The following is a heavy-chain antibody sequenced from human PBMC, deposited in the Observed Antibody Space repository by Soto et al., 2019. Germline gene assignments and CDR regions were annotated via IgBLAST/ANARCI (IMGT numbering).Heavy chain of an antibody. CDR2: IKPDESEK. CDR3: VRGGSNYAS. Sequence: EVQLVESGGGLVQPGGSLRLSCTASGFTFSDSWMTWVRQAPGKGLEWVARIKPDESEKKYADSVKGRFSISRDNAKNSMYLQMDSLRGEDTAVYYCVRGGSNYASWGQGTLCHRLL. CDR1: GFTFSDSW. V-gene: IGHV3-7*01. J-gene: IGHJ5*02. D-gene: IGHD4-4*01.